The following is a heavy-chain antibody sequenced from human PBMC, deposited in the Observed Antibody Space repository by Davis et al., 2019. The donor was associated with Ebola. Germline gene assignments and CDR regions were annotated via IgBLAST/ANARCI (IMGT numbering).Heavy chain of an antibody. CDR1: GYTFTSYA. CDR2: INAGNGNT. V-gene: IGHV1-3*01. J-gene: IGHJ4*02. Sequence: ASVKVSCKASGYTFTSYAMHWVRQAPGQRLEWMGWINAGNGNTKYSQKFQGRVTITRDTSASTAYMELSSLRSEDTAVYYCATSEPAAIPYFDYWGQGTLVTVSS. D-gene: IGHD2-2*02. CDR3: ATSEPAAIPYFDY.